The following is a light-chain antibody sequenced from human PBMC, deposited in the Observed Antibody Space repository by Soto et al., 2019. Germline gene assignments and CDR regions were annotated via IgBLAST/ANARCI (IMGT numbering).Light chain of an antibody. J-gene: IGLJ2*01. Sequence: QSVLTQPPSVSGAPGQRVTISCTRSSSNIGAGYDVHWYQQLPGTAPKLLIYGNSNRPSGVPDRFSGSKSGTSASLAITGLQAEDEADYYCQSYDSSLSGRVVFGGGTKLTVL. CDR1: SSNIGAGYD. CDR2: GNS. V-gene: IGLV1-40*01. CDR3: QSYDSSLSGRVV.